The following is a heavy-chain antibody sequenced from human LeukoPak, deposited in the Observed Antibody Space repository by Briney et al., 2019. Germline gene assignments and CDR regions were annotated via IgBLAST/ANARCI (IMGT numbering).Heavy chain of an antibody. CDR1: GFTFSSYD. CDR3: AKDGGYGDYGPG. CDR2: ISGSGGST. J-gene: IGHJ4*02. Sequence: GGSLRLSCAACGFTFSSYDMSGVGQAPGKGREGVSAISGSGGSTYYADAVKGRFTSSRDNPKNTLYLQMNSLRAEDTAVYYCAKDGGYGDYGPGWAQGPLVPVPS. D-gene: IGHD4-17*01. V-gene: IGHV3-23*01.